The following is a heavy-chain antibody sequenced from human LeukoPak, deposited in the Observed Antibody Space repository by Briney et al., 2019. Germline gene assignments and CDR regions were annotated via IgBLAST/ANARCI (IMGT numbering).Heavy chain of an antibody. CDR2: ISVYNGNT. Sequence: ASVKVSCKASGYTFTSYGISWVRQAPGQGLEWMGWISVYNGNTNYAQKFQGRVTMTTDTSTSTAFMELRSLRSDDTAVYYCARDCTTGWCINYWGQGTLVTVSS. D-gene: IGHD6-19*01. CDR1: GYTFTSYG. V-gene: IGHV1-18*04. CDR3: ARDCTTGWCINY. J-gene: IGHJ4*02.